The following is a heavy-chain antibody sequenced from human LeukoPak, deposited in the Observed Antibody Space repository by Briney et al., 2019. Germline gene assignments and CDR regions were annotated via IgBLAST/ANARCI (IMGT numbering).Heavy chain of an antibody. CDR2: LHYSGST. CDR3: ARDSSGYQRSAYDI. Sequence: SETLSLTRTVSGGSISSGAYYWSWIRQHPGKGLEWIGFLHYSGSTDYNPSLKSRVSISTDTSKKYFSLRLSSVTAADTAVYYCARDSSGYQRSAYDIWGRGTTVTVSS. V-gene: IGHV4-31*03. J-gene: IGHJ3*02. D-gene: IGHD3-22*01. CDR1: GGSISSGAYY.